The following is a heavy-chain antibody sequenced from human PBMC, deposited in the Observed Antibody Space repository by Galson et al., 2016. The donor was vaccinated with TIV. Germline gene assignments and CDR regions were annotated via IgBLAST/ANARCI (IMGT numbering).Heavy chain of an antibody. J-gene: IGHJ4*02. D-gene: IGHD5-12*01. V-gene: IGHV3-30-3*01. CDR1: GFTFGSYA. CDR2: ISYDGS. Sequence: SLRLSCAASGFTFGSYALHWVRQAPGRGLEWVAVISYDGSNYADSVKGRFTISRDISKNTLYLEINSLRAEDTAVYYCARDRSGYELDCWGQGTLVTVSS. CDR3: ARDRSGYELDC.